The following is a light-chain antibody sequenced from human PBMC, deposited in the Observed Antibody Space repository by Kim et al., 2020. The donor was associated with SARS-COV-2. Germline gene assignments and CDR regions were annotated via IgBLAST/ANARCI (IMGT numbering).Light chain of an antibody. CDR1: NIDFTNYNY. Sequence: QSALTQPASVSGSPGQSITISCTGTNIDFTNYNYVSWYQQHPGKAPKPIIYDVYKRPSGVSNRFSGSKSGNTASLTISGLQAEDESDYYCCSYTNIPYVFGTETKVTVL. J-gene: IGLJ1*01. CDR3: CSYTNIPYV. V-gene: IGLV2-14*03. CDR2: DVY.